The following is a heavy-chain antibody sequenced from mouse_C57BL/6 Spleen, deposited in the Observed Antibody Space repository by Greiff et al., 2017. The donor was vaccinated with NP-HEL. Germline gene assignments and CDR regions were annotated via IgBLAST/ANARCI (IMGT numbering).Heavy chain of an antibody. CDR2: ISSGGSYT. Sequence: EVQLVESGGDLVKPGGSLKLSCAASGFTFSSYGMSWVRQTPDKRLEWVATISSGGSYTYYPDSVKGRFTISRDNAKNTLYLQMSSLKSEDTAMYYCARQRRLDAMDYWGQGTSVTVSS. J-gene: IGHJ4*01. CDR1: GFTFSSYG. CDR3: ARQRRLDAMDY. D-gene: IGHD3-2*02. V-gene: IGHV5-6*01.